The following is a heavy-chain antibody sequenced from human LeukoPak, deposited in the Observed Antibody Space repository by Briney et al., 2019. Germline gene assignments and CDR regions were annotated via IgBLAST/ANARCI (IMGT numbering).Heavy chain of an antibody. CDR1: GFTFSRYS. CDR2: ITGSSDYI. Sequence: GGSLRLSCAASGFTFSRYSVNWVRKAPGKGLEWVSCITGSSDYIFYADSVRGRFTISRDNAKNSLFLQMNSLRAEDTAVYYCAKFKGHYGDSEYYFDSWGQGTLVTVSS. V-gene: IGHV3-21*01. CDR3: AKFKGHYGDSEYYFDS. J-gene: IGHJ4*02. D-gene: IGHD3-10*01.